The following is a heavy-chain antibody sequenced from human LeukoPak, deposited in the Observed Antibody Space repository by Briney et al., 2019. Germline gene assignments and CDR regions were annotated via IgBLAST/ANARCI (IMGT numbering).Heavy chain of an antibody. Sequence: KPGGSLRLYCTASGFAFGDYAMTWFRQAPGKGLEWVSFIRSKAYGGTTEYAASVKGRFTISRDDSKSIAYLQMNSLKTEDTAVYYCARGDGSSWAFDYWGQGTLVTVSS. J-gene: IGHJ4*02. D-gene: IGHD6-13*01. V-gene: IGHV3-49*05. CDR2: IRSKAYGGTT. CDR3: ARGDGSSWAFDY. CDR1: GFAFGDYA.